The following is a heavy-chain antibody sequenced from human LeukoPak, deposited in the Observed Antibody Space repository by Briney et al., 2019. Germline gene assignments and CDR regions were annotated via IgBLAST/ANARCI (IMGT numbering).Heavy chain of an antibody. Sequence: ASVKVSCKASGYTFTGYYMHWVRQAPGQGLEWMGWINPNSGGTNYAQKFQGRVTMTRDTSTSTAYMELSRLRSDDTAVYYCARGYGDYYLYFDYWGQGTLVTVSS. D-gene: IGHD4-17*01. V-gene: IGHV1-2*02. J-gene: IGHJ4*02. CDR1: GYTFTGYY. CDR3: ARGYGDYYLYFDY. CDR2: INPNSGGT.